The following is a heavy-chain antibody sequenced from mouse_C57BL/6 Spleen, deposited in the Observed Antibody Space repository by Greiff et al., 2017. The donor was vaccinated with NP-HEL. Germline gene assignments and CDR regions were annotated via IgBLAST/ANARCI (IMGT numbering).Heavy chain of an antibody. J-gene: IGHJ3*01. CDR2: ISGGGGNT. CDR1: GFTFSSYT. V-gene: IGHV5-9*01. D-gene: IGHD1-1*01. Sequence: DVHLVESGGGLVKPGGSLKLTCAASGFTFSSYTMSWVRQTPEKRLEWVATISGGGGNTYYPDSVKGRFTISRDNAKNTLYLQMSSLRSEDTALYYCARSLITTVVAPFAYWGQGTLVTVSA. CDR3: ARSLITTVVAPFAY.